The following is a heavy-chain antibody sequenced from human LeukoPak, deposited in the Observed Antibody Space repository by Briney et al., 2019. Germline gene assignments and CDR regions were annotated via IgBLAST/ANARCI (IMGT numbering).Heavy chain of an antibody. CDR2: IYYSGTT. CDR3: ARNPYGSGRHDS. J-gene: IGHJ4*02. D-gene: IGHD3-10*01. V-gene: IGHV4-30-4*08. Sequence: SETLSLTCTVSGGSISSGDYYWSWIRQPPGKGLEWIGYIYYSGTTYYNPSLKRRVTISVDTSKIQFSLKLSSVTAADTAVYYCARNPYGSGRHDSWGQGTLVTVSS. CDR1: GGSISSGDYY.